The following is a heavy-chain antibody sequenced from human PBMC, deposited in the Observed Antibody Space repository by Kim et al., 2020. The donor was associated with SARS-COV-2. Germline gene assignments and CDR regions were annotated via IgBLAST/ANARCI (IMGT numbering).Heavy chain of an antibody. J-gene: IGHJ4*02. D-gene: IGHD2-15*01. V-gene: IGHV3-73*01. CDR2: NKYAT. CDR3: ARVGSVV. Sequence: NKYATSYGASLQGRFRISRDDAKNTAYLQMNSLKTGDTAVYYCARVGSVVWGQGTLVIVSS.